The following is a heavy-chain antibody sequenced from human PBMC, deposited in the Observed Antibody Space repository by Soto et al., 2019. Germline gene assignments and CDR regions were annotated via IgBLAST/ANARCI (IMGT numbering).Heavy chain of an antibody. J-gene: IGHJ6*03. Sequence: QVQLQESGPGLVKPSQTLSLTCTVSGGSISSGGYYWSWIRQHPGKGPEWIGYLYYSGSTYYNPSLKSRVTISVDTSKNQFSLKLSSVTAADTAVYYCARDSQYCSGGSCYSHYYYYYYMDVWGKGTTVTVSS. CDR2: LYYSGST. CDR1: GGSISSGGYY. D-gene: IGHD2-15*01. V-gene: IGHV4-31*03. CDR3: ARDSQYCSGGSCYSHYYYYYYMDV.